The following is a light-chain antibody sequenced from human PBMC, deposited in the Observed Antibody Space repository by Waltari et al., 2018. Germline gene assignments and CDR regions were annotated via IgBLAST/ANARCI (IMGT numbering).Light chain of an antibody. CDR2: DAS. J-gene: IGKJ3*01. V-gene: IGKV1-33*01. CDR3: QRYDNLPIFA. Sequence: DMQMTQSPSSLSASVGDRVTITCQASQDISNYLNWYQQKPGKAPKLLIHDASKLETGVPSRFSGSQSGTHFTLTISSLQPEDIATYYCQRYDNLPIFAFGPGTKVDVK. CDR1: QDISNY.